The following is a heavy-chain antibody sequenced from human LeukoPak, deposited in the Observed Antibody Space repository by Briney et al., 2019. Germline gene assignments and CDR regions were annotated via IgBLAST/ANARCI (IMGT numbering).Heavy chain of an antibody. CDR1: GYNFASYW. D-gene: IGHD1-26*01. V-gene: IGHV5-51*01. CDR3: ARHETGSYLRPPGDY. J-gene: IGHJ4*02. CDR2: IYPGDSDT. Sequence: GESLKISCKDDGYNFASYWIGWVRQMPGKGLEWMGIIYPGDSDTRYSPSFQGQVTISADKSISTAYLQWTSLKASDTAMYYCARHETGSYLRPPGDYWGQGTLVTVSS.